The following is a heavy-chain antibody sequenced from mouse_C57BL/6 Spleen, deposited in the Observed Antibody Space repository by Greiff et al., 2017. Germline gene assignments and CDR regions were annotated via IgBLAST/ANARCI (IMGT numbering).Heavy chain of an antibody. V-gene: IGHV5-9*01. CDR2: ISGGGGNT. D-gene: IGHD1-1*01. CDR1: GFTFSSYT. J-gene: IGHJ1*03. Sequence: EVHLVESGGGLVKPGGSLKLSCAASGFTFSSYTMSWVRQTPEKRLEWVATISGGGGNTYYPDSVKGRFTISRDNAKNTLYLQMSSLRSEDTALYYCARHSYYYSSSYDWYFDFWGTGTPVTVSS. CDR3: ARHSYYYSSSYDWYFDF.